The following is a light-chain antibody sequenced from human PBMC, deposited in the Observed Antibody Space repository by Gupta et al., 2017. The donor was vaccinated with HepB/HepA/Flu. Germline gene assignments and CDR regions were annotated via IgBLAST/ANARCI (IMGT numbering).Light chain of an antibody. CDR2: ENN. J-gene: IGLJ3*02. CDR3: QSYDNSNWV. V-gene: IGLV6-57*02. Sequence: NFMLTQPHSLSETPGKTVTISCTGSSGSIASNFVQWYQQRPGSGPTTVIYENNRRRSGVPDRFSGSNDSSSNTATLTIAGLKTEDEADYYCQSYDNSNWVFGGGTKLTVL. CDR1: SGSIASNF.